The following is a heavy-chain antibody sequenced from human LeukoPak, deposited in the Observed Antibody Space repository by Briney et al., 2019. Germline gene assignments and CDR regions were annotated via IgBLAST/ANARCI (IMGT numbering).Heavy chain of an antibody. CDR2: MNPNSGNT. CDR1: GYTFTNYD. D-gene: IGHD4-17*01. J-gene: IGHJ4*02. CDR3: ARGTTVVSTDFDY. V-gene: IGHV1-8*01. Sequence: GASVTVSCTASGYTFTNYDINWVRQATGQGLEWLGWMNPNSGNTGYAQKFQGRVTITRNPSISTAYMELSSLRSEDTAVYYCARGTTVVSTDFDYWGQGTLVTVSS.